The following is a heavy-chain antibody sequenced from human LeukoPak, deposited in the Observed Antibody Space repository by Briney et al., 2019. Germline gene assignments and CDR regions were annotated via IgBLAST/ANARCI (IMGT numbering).Heavy chain of an antibody. Sequence: GGSLRLSCAASGFTFSSYAMSWVRQAPGKGLEWVLAISGSGGSTYYADSVKGRFTISRDNSKNTLYLRMNSLGAEDTAAYYCAKDRSLQNFDYWGQGTLVTVSS. CDR2: ISGSGGST. V-gene: IGHV3-23*01. CDR1: GFTFSSYA. CDR3: AKDRSLQNFDY. J-gene: IGHJ4*02.